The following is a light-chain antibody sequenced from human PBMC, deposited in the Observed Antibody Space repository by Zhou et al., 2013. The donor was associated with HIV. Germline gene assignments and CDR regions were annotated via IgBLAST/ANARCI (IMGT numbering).Light chain of an antibody. CDR2: EVS. CDR1: QSLLYSDGKTY. Sequence: ETVMTQTPPSLSVTPGQPASISCKSSQSLLYSDGKTYLSWYLQRPGQPPQLLIYEVSNRFSGVPDKFSGSGSGTDFTLKIARVEAADVGVYFCSPGKYLPPWTFGQGTKIEIK. J-gene: IGKJ1*01. V-gene: IGKV2-29*03. CDR3: SPGKYLPPWT.